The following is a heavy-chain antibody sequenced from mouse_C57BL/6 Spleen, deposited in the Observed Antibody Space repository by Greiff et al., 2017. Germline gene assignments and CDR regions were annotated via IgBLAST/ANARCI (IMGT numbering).Heavy chain of an antibody. V-gene: IGHV1-55*01. D-gene: IGHD1-2*01. CDR3: ARREKDYDGLAY. Sequence: QVQLQQPGAELVKPGASVKMSCKASGYTFTSYWITWVKQRPGQGLGWIGDIYPGSGSTNYNEKFKSKATLTVDTSSSTAYMQLSSLTSEDSAVYYCARREKDYDGLAYWGQGTRVTVSA. CDR2: IYPGSGST. J-gene: IGHJ3*01. CDR1: GYTFTSYW.